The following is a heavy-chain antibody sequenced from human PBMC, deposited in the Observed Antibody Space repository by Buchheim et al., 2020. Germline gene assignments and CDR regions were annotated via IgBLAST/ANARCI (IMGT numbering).Heavy chain of an antibody. Sequence: QVQLVESGGGVVQPGRSLRLSCAASGFTFSSYGMHWVRQAPGKGLEWVAVIWYDGSNKYYADSVKGRFTISRDNSKNTLYLQMNSLRAEDTAVYYCASHYGDYYYYYGMDVWGQRTT. D-gene: IGHD4-17*01. CDR1: GFTFSSYG. CDR3: ASHYGDYYYYYGMDV. J-gene: IGHJ6*02. CDR2: IWYDGSNK. V-gene: IGHV3-33*01.